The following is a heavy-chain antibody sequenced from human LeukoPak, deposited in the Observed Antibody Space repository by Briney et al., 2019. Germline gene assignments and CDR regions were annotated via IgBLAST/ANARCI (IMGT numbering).Heavy chain of an antibody. V-gene: IGHV3-7*01. D-gene: IGHD4-17*01. J-gene: IGHJ3*02. CDR2: IKQDGYEK. Sequence: GGSLRLSCAASGFTLSSFWMSWVRQAPGKGLEWVANIKQDGYEKYYVDAVKGRFTTSRDNAKNSLYLQMNSLRAEDTAVYYCARLVTTGPGTFDIWGQGTMVTVSS. CDR3: ARLVTTGPGTFDI. CDR1: GFTLSSFW.